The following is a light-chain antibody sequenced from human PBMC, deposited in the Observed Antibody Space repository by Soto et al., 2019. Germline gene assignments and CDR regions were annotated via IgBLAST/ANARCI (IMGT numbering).Light chain of an antibody. V-gene: IGKV1-5*01. CDR3: QQYNSYWT. J-gene: IGKJ1*01. CDR1: QTIATW. Sequence: DIQMTQSPSTLSASLGDRVTITCPASQTIATWLAWYQQKPGTAPKLLIYDASTLEGGVPSRFSGSGSGTEFTLAISGLQADDFATYYCQQYNSYWTFGQGTKVEIK. CDR2: DAS.